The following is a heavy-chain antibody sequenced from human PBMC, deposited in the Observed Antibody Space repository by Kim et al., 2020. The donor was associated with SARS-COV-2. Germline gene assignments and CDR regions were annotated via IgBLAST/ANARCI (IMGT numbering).Heavy chain of an antibody. V-gene: IGHV1-69*13. Sequence: SVKVSCKASGGTFSSYAISWVRQAPGQGLEWMGGIIPTFGTANYAQKFQGRVTITADESTSTAYMELSSLRSEDTAVYYCARELIVATIRRFDYWGQGTLVTVSS. J-gene: IGHJ4*02. CDR3: ARELIVATIRRFDY. CDR2: IIPTFGTA. D-gene: IGHD5-12*01. CDR1: GGTFSSYA.